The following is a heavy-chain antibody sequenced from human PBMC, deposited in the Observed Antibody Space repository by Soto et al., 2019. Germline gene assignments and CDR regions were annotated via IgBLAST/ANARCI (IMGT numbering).Heavy chain of an antibody. V-gene: IGHV3-33*01. D-gene: IGHD6-6*01. CDR1: GFTFSSYG. J-gene: IGHJ6*02. Sequence: PGGSLRLSCAASGFTFSSYGMHWVRQAPGKGLEWVAVIWYDGSNKYYADYVKGRFTISRDNSKNTLYLQMNSLRAEDTAVYYCARDQKAGYWYSSSSRGSRKLPDYYYYGMDVWGQGTTVTVSS. CDR3: ARDQKAGYWYSSSSRGSRKLPDYYYYGMDV. CDR2: IWYDGSNK.